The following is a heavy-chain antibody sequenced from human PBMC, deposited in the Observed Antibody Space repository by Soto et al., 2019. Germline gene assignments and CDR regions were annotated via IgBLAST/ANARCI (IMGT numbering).Heavy chain of an antibody. J-gene: IGHJ4*02. D-gene: IGHD3-16*01. V-gene: IGHV4-59*01. Sequence: SETLSLTCTVSGGSISSYYWGWIRQPPGKGLEWIGYIYYSGSTNYNPSLKSRVTISVDTSKNQFSLKLSSVTAADTAVYYCATRLRLGYDSDYWGQGTLVTVSS. CDR2: IYYSGST. CDR3: ATRLRLGYDSDY. CDR1: GGSISSYY.